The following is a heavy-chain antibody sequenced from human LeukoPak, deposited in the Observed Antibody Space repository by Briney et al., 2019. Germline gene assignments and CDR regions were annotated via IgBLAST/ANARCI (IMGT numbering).Heavy chain of an antibody. Sequence: PGGSLRLSCAASGFTFDDYGMSWVRQAPGKGLEWVSGINWNGGSTGYADSVKGRFTISRDNAKNSLYLQMNSLRAEDTALYHCARNHNYDILTGYYPGGYYYYMDVWGKGTTVTISS. CDR3: ARNHNYDILTGYYPGGYYYYMDV. J-gene: IGHJ6*03. CDR2: INWNGGST. CDR1: GFTFDDYG. V-gene: IGHV3-20*01. D-gene: IGHD3-9*01.